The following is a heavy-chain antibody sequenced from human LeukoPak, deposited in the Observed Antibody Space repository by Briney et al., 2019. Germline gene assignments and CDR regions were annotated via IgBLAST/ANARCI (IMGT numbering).Heavy chain of an antibody. CDR3: AREVWFGELSERTLDY. D-gene: IGHD3-10*01. J-gene: IGHJ4*02. V-gene: IGHV1-18*01. Sequence: ASVKVSFKASGYTFTSYGISWVRQAPGQGLEWMGWISAYNGNTNYAQKLQGRVTMTTDTSTSIAYMELRSLRSDDTAVYYCAREVWFGELSERTLDYWGQGTLVTVSS. CDR2: ISAYNGNT. CDR1: GYTFTSYG.